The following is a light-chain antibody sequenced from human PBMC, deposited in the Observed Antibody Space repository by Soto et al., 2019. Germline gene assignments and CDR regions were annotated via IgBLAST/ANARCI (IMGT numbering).Light chain of an antibody. J-gene: IGLJ2*01. Sequence: QSVLPQPHSVSGDPGQRVTISCTGSSSNIGAGYDVHWYQQLPGTAPKLLIYGNSNRPSGVPDRFSGSKSGTSASLAITGLQAEDEADYYCQSYDSSVSNVVFGGGTKLTVL. V-gene: IGLV1-40*01. CDR2: GNS. CDR3: QSYDSSVSNVV. CDR1: SSNIGAGYD.